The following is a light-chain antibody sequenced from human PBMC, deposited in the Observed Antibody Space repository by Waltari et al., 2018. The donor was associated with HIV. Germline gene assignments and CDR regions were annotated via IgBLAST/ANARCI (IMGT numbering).Light chain of an antibody. CDR2: DVN. J-gene: IGLJ1*01. V-gene: IGLV2-14*03. CDR3: ASYTVNSTGV. CDR1: ASDIGRYNY. Sequence: QSALSQPASVSASPGQSVAISCSGSASDIGRYNYVSWYQQRPDKTPRLILFDVNNRPSGISDRFSGSKSGTTASLTISTVDTDDEADYYCASYTVNSTGVFGTGTKLTVL.